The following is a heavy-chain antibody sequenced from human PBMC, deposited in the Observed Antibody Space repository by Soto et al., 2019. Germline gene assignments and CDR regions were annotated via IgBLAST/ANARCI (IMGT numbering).Heavy chain of an antibody. Sequence: EVQLLESGGGLVQPGGSLRLSCAASGFTFSSYAMSWVRQGPGKGLEWVSAISGSGGSTYYADSVKGRFTISRDNSKNTLYLQMNSLRADDTAVYYCAKDPIVVVPPRRFDSWGQGTLVTVSS. CDR3: AKDPIVVVPPRRFDS. CDR2: ISGSGGST. CDR1: GFTFSSYA. J-gene: IGHJ4*02. D-gene: IGHD3-22*01. V-gene: IGHV3-23*01.